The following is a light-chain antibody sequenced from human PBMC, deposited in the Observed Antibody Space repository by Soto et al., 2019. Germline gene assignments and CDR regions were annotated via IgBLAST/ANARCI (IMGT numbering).Light chain of an antibody. CDR3: QQYGSSPIT. CDR2: GAS. Sequence: EIVLTQSPATLSLSPGDRATLSCRASQSVGDTYLAWYQQIPGQAPRLLIYGASSRATGVPDRFSGSGSGTDFTLSISRQEPEDFAVYDCQQYGSSPITFGQGTRLEIK. CDR1: QSVGDTY. J-gene: IGKJ5*01. V-gene: IGKV3-20*01.